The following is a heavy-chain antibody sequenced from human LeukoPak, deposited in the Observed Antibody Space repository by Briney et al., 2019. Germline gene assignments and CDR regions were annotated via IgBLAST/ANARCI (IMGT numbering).Heavy chain of an antibody. Sequence: ASVKVSCKASGYTFTAYYMHWVRQAPGQGLEWMGWINPNNGGTKYGQNVQGRVTMTRVTSLTAAYMDLSSLRSDDTAVYYCARGGSGWFPYFDLWGQGTLVSVSS. V-gene: IGHV1-2*02. CDR3: ARGGSGWFPYFDL. CDR2: INPNNGGT. CDR1: GYTFTAYY. D-gene: IGHD6-19*01. J-gene: IGHJ4*02.